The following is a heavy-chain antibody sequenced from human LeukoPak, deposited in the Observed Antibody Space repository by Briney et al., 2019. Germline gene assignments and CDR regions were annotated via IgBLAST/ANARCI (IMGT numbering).Heavy chain of an antibody. CDR2: IYPGDSDT. V-gene: IGHV5-51*01. Sequence: GESLKISCKGSGYSFTSYWIGWVRQMPGKGLEWMGIIYPGDSDTRYSPSFQGQVTISADKSISTAYLQWSSLKASDTAMYYCARQWMTTVTTLGGLERYYYYYMDVWGKGTTVTVSS. D-gene: IGHD4-11*01. CDR3: ARQWMTTVTTLGGLERYYYYYMDV. CDR1: GYSFTSYW. J-gene: IGHJ6*03.